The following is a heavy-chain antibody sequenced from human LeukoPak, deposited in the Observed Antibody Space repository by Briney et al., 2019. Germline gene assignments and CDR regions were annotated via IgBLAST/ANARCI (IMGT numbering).Heavy chain of an antibody. D-gene: IGHD3-22*01. V-gene: IGHV4-59*01. CDR2: IYDSGST. CDR1: GGSISSYY. J-gene: IGHJ3*02. CDR3: ASLTTANAFDI. Sequence: SETLSLTCTVSGGSISSYYWSWIRQPPGKGLEGIGYIYDSGSTNYNPSLKSRVPISVEPSKNHFSLKLSSVTAADTAVFYCASLTTANAFDIWGQGTMVTVSS.